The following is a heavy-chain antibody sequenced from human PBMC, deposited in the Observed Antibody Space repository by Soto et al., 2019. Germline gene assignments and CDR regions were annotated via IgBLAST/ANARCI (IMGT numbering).Heavy chain of an antibody. CDR3: AKDERYSCNRDSFDI. D-gene: IGHD3-9*01. J-gene: IGHJ3*02. Sequence: QVQLVQSGAEVKKPGSSVKVSCKASGGTFSSSAISWVRQAPGQGLEWMGVIMPISGTTNFSQKFQGRVTITSDESTTIAYMELSSLISEDTAVYYCAKDERYSCNRDSFDIWVPGTMVTVSS. CDR1: GGTFSSSA. V-gene: IGHV1-69*01. CDR2: IMPISGTT.